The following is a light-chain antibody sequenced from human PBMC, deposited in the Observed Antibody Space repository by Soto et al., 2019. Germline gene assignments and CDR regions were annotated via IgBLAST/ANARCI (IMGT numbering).Light chain of an antibody. CDR3: QQGHSMPFT. CDR2: AAS. CDR1: QSITNS. V-gene: IGKV1-39*01. Sequence: DIQMTQSPPSLSASVGDRVTITCRASQSITNSLNWYQHKPGKAPTLVVYAASSLQSGVPSRFSGSGSGTDFTLTISSLQPEDFATYFCQQGHSMPFTFGPGTKVDIK. J-gene: IGKJ3*01.